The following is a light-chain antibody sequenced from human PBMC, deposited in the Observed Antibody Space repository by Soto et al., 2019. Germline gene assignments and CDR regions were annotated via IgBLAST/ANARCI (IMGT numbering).Light chain of an antibody. CDR2: AAS. CDR3: QQYDNRPIT. J-gene: IGKJ4*01. V-gene: IGKV1-33*01. Sequence: DIQMTQSPSSLSASVGDRVTITCQASQDINNYLNWYQQKPLKAPKLLIDAASNLETGVPSRFSGSGSGTDFTFTISSLPPEDIATYYCQQYDNRPITFGGGTKVEIK. CDR1: QDINNY.